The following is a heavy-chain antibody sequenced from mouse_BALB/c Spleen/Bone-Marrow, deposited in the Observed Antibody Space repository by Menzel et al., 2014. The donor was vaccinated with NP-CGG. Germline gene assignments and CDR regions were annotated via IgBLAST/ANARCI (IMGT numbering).Heavy chain of an antibody. V-gene: IGHV7-3*02. CDR3: ARDRNYDINWYFDV. D-gene: IGHD1-1*01. Sequence: EVKLVESGGGLVQPGGSLRLSCATSGFTFTDYYMSWVRQPPGKALEWLGFIRNKANGYTTEYSASVKGRFTISIDNSQSILYLQMNILRTEDSATYYCARDRNYDINWYFDVWGAGTTVTVSS. J-gene: IGHJ1*01. CDR2: IRNKANGYTT. CDR1: GFTFTDYY.